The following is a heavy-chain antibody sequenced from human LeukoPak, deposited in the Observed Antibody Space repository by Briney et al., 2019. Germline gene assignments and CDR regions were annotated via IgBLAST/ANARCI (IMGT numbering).Heavy chain of an antibody. Sequence: PSETLSLTCTVSGGSISSYYWSWIRQPAGRGLEWIGRIYTSGSTNYNPSLKSRVTISVDKSKDQFSLKLSSVTAADTAVYYCARDFPGYSSGWPSWFDYWGQGTLVTVSS. CDR3: ARDFPGYSSGWPSWFDY. J-gene: IGHJ4*02. CDR1: GGSISSYY. D-gene: IGHD6-19*01. CDR2: IYTSGST. V-gene: IGHV4-4*07.